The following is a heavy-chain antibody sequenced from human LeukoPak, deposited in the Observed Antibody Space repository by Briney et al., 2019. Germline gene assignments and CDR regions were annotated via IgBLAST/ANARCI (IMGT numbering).Heavy chain of an antibody. V-gene: IGHV1-24*01. J-gene: IGHJ6*02. Sequence: GASVKVSCKVSGYTLTELSMHWVRQAPGKGLEWMGGFDPEDGETIYAQKFQGRVTMTEDTSTDTAYMELSSLRSEDTAVYYCATVSSGWPYYYYGMDVWGQGTTVTVSS. D-gene: IGHD6-19*01. CDR2: FDPEDGET. CDR3: ATVSSGWPYYYYGMDV. CDR1: GYTLTELS.